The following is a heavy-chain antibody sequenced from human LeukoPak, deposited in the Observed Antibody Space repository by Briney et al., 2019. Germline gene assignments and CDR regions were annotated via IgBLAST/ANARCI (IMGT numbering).Heavy chain of an antibody. Sequence: SETLSLTCTVSGGSISSYYWSWIRQPSGKGLEWIGYIYYSGSTNYNPSLKSRVTISVDTSKNQFSLKLSSVTAADTAVYYCARVGSITGTTYFDYWGQGTLVTVSS. CDR3: ARVGSITGTTYFDY. CDR2: IYYSGST. J-gene: IGHJ4*02. V-gene: IGHV4-59*01. D-gene: IGHD1-7*01. CDR1: GGSISSYY.